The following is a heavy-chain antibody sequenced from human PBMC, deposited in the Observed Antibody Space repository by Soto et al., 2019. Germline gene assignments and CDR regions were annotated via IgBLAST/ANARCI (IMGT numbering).Heavy chain of an antibody. D-gene: IGHD3-9*01. Sequence: GGSLRLSCAASGFTFSSYGMHWVRQAPGKGLEWVAVIRYDGSNKYYADSVKGRFTISRDNSKNTLYLQMNSLRAEDTAVDYCARNYDILTGYHFDYWGQGTLVTVSS. CDR2: IRYDGSNK. J-gene: IGHJ4*02. V-gene: IGHV3-33*01. CDR3: ARNYDILTGYHFDY. CDR1: GFTFSSYG.